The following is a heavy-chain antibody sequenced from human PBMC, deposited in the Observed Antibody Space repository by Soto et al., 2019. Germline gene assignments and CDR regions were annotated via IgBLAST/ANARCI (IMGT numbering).Heavy chain of an antibody. D-gene: IGHD2-15*01. CDR1: GGSFSGYY. V-gene: IGHV4-34*01. CDR3: ARYCSGGSCSRYYFDY. CDR2: INHSGST. Sequence: SETLSLTCAVYGGSFSGYYWSWIRQPPGKGLEWIGEINHSGSTNYNPSLKSRVTISVDTSKNQFSLKLSSVTAADTAVYYCARYCSGGSCSRYYFDYWGQGTLVTVSS. J-gene: IGHJ4*02.